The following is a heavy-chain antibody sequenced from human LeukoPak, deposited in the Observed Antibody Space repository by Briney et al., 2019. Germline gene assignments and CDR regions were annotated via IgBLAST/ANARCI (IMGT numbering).Heavy chain of an antibody. D-gene: IGHD2-21*02. CDR1: GYTFTSYY. CDR3: ARDHYHKIHSVMVTAPDY. J-gene: IGHJ4*02. Sequence: ASVKVSCKASGYTFTSYYMHWVRQAPGEGLEWMGIINPTGGSTSYAQKFQGRVTMTRDTSTSTAYMELSSLRSEDTAVYYCARDHYHKIHSVMVTAPDYWGQGTLVIVSS. CDR2: INPTGGST. V-gene: IGHV1-46*01.